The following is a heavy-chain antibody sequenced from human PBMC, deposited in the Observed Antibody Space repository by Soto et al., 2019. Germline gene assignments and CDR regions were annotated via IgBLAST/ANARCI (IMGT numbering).Heavy chain of an antibody. J-gene: IGHJ3*01. CDR2: INVGTGYT. CDR1: GYTFTSDA. Sequence: VHLVQSGAEVKKPGASVKVSCRASGYTFTSDAMHWVRQAPGQGLEWLGWINVGTGYTTFSQKFQGRVSITRVTYASTAYRGLSSLRSEDTAIYYCARAGAWGSNYDDAAFDAWGQGTKVTVSS. V-gene: IGHV1-3*01. CDR3: ARAGAWGSNYDDAAFDA. D-gene: IGHD3-22*01.